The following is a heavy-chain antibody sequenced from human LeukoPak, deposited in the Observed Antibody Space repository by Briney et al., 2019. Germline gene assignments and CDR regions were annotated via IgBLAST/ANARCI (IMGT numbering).Heavy chain of an antibody. CDR3: ARGRVVVVPAAIPRSPPNYYYYMDV. D-gene: IGHD2-2*02. J-gene: IGHJ6*03. CDR2: FNDSGST. Sequence: KPSETLSLTCAVYGGSFSGYYWSWIRQPPGKGLECIGEFNDSGSTNYNPSLKSRVTISVDTSKNQFSLTLSSVTAADTAMYYCARGRVVVVPAAIPRSPPNYYYYMDVWGKGTTVTVSS. CDR1: GGSFSGYY. V-gene: IGHV4-34*01.